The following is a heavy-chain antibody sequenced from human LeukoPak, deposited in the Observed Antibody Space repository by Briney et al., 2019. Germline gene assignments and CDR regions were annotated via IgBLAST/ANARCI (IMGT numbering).Heavy chain of an antibody. J-gene: IGHJ4*02. CDR2: FTSSSSYI. CDR1: GFTFSTYS. V-gene: IGHV3-21*01. D-gene: IGHD6-13*01. Sequence: GGSLRLSCAASGFTFSTYSMNWVRQPPGKGLEWVSSFTSSSSYIYYADSVKGRFTVSRDNAKNSLYLQMHSLRAEDTAVYYCARVAPGNGYSDYWGQGTLVTVSS. CDR3: ARVAPGNGYSDY.